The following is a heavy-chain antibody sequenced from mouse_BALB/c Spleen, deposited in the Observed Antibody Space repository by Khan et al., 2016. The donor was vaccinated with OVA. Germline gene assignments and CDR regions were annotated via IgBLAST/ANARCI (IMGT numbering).Heavy chain of an antibody. V-gene: IGHV2-9-2*01. J-gene: IGHJ1*01. CDR1: GFSLTNYD. CDR3: VRRGNYYGSFYWYFDV. Sequence: VQLQESGPGLVAPSQSLSITCTVSGFSLTNYDISWMRPTPGKGLEWLGVIWTGGGTNYNSVFMSRLSITKDNSKSQVFLKMNRLPTDDTANYYCVRRGNYYGSFYWYFDVWGAGTTVTVSS. CDR2: IWTGGGT. D-gene: IGHD1-1*01.